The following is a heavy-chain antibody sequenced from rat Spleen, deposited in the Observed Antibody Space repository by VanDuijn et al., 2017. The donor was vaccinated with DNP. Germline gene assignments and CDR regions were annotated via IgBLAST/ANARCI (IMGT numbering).Heavy chain of an antibody. CDR3: ARPAWDRYYFDY. V-gene: IGHV5-25*01. CDR2: ISPSGGST. CDR1: GFTFSNYD. Sequence: EVQLVESGGGLVQPGRSMKLSCAASGFTFSNYDMAWVRQAPTKGLEWVASISPSGGSTYYRDSVKGRFTVSRDNAKSSLYLQMDSLRSEDTATYYCARPAWDRYYFDYWGQGVMVTVSS. J-gene: IGHJ2*01. D-gene: IGHD5-1*01.